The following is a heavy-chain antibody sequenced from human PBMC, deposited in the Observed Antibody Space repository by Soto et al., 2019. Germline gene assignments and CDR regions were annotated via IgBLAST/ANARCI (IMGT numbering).Heavy chain of an antibody. Sequence: PSETLSLTCTVSGGSISSYYWSWIRQPPGKGLEWIGNIHYNGNTKYSPSLKSRVTMSVDTSKNHFSLKLISVTTADTAVYYCARRWGDYFDYWGQVTLVTVS. J-gene: IGHJ4*02. V-gene: IGHV4-59*01. CDR2: IHYNGNT. D-gene: IGHD3-16*01. CDR3: ARRWGDYFDY. CDR1: GGSISSYY.